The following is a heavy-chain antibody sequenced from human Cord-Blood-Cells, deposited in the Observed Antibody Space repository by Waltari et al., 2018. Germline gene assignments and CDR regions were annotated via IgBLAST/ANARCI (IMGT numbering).Heavy chain of an antibody. CDR1: GGSISSSSYY. D-gene: IGHD6-19*01. V-gene: IGHV4-39*01. CDR3: ARTLGWYDAFDI. J-gene: IGHJ3*02. Sequence: QLQLQESGPGLVKPSETLSLTCTVSGGSISSSSYYWGWIRQPPGKGLEWIGSIYYSGRSYASPSLRSGVTISVDTSKNQFSLKLGSVTAADTAVYYCARTLGWYDAFDIWGQGTMVTVSS. CDR2: IYYSGRS.